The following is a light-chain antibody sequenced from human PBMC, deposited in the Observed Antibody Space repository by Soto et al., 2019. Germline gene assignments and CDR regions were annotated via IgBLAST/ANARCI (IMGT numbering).Light chain of an antibody. Sequence: EIVLTQSPATLSLSPGERATLSCRASLSVSIYVAWYQQKPGQAPRLLIYDASSRATGIPARFSGSGSGTDFTLTISSLEPEDFAVYYCQQYGSSGTFGQGTKVDIK. CDR3: QQYGSSGT. CDR1: LSVSIY. V-gene: IGKV3-11*01. J-gene: IGKJ1*01. CDR2: DAS.